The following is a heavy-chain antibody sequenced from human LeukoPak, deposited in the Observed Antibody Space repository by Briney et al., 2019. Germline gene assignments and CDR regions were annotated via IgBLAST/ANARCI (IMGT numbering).Heavy chain of an antibody. CDR1: GFPFNIYS. CDR2: ISSKGDYI. D-gene: IGHD2-8*01. J-gene: IGHJ4*02. V-gene: IGHV3-23*01. Sequence: PGGSLRLSCATSGFPFNIYSMAWVRQAPGKGLEWVSCISSKGDYIFYADFVKCQFTIYRGSSANSMYLQMNSLRDEDAAVYYCVRGMQPSLMRASGMSYWGQGTLVIVSS. CDR3: VRGMQPSLMRASGMSY.